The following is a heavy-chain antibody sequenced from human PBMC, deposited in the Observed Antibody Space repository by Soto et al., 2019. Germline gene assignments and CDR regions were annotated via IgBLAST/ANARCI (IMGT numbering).Heavy chain of an antibody. CDR3: ARDRDAPYDFWSGYPYYFAY. V-gene: IGHV3-30-3*01. Sequence: PGGSRILSCAASGLTFSNYARHWVRQAPGKGLELVAVISYDGSNKYYADSVKCRFTISRDNSKNTLYLQMNSLRAEDTAVYYCARDRDAPYDFWSGYPYYFAYWVQGTLVTVSS. D-gene: IGHD3-3*01. CDR1: GLTFSNYA. J-gene: IGHJ4*02. CDR2: ISYDGSNK.